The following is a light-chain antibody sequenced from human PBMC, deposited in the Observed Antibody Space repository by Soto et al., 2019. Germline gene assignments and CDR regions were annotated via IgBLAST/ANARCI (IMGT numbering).Light chain of an antibody. CDR1: SSNIGAGYN. Sequence: QSVLTQPPSVSGAPGQTVTISCAGSSSNIGAGYNGHWYQHLTGRAPKLLIFGNDNRPSGVPDRCSASKSGSSASLAITGLQAEDEADYCCQSYGNSLRVFYVFGTGTKLTVL. CDR3: QSYGNSLRVFYV. CDR2: GND. J-gene: IGLJ1*01. V-gene: IGLV1-40*01.